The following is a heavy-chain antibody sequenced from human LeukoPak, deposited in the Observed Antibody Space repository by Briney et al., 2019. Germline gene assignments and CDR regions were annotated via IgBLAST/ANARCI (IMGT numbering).Heavy chain of an antibody. J-gene: IGHJ4*02. V-gene: IGHV3-23*01. CDR2: ISGSGGST. CDR3: AKDLPGYSSGLFPGFDY. Sequence: GGSLRLSCAASGFTFSSYAMSWVRQAPGKGLEWVSAISGSGGSTYYADSVKGRFTISRDNSKNSLYLQMNSLRAEDTAVYYCAKDLPGYSSGLFPGFDYWGQGTLVTVSS. CDR1: GFTFSSYA. D-gene: IGHD6-19*01.